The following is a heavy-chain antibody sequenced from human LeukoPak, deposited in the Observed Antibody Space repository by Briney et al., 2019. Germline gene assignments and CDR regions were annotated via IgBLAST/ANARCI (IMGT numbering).Heavy chain of an antibody. D-gene: IGHD3-10*01. Sequence: ASVKVSCKASGGTFSSYAISWVRQAPGQGLEWMGRIIAILGIANYAQKFQGRVTITADKSTSTAYMELSSPRSEDTAVYYCAREVYYGSGSYPTVDYWGQGTLVTVSS. V-gene: IGHV1-69*04. CDR2: IIAILGIA. CDR1: GGTFSSYA. CDR3: AREVYYGSGSYPTVDY. J-gene: IGHJ4*02.